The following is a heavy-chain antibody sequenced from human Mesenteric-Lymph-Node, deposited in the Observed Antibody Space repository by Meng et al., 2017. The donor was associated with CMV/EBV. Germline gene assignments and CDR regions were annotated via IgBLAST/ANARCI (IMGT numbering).Heavy chain of an antibody. CDR2: INNDGSRT. J-gene: IGHJ5*02. V-gene: IGHV3-74*01. CDR3: ARDRPHNWFDP. CDR1: FFHCREYW. Sequence: CATSFFHCREYWMHWVSQVPGKSLVWLSYINNDGSRTTYADSVKGRFTISRDNAKNTLYLQLNSLRAEDTAVYYCARDRPHNWFDPWGQGTLVTVSS.